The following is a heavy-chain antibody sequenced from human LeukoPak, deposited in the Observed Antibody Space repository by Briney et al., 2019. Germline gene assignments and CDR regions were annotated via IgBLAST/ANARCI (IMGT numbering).Heavy chain of an antibody. CDR1: VYTFTDYY. J-gene: IGHJ4*02. D-gene: IGHD1-14*01. CDR3: ARVLARYGNLDY. Sequence: ASVTVSCKASVYTFTDYYIHWVGQARGQGLEWMGWINPNRGGTNYTQKFQGRVTMTRDTSISTAYLELNRLTSDDTAVYYCARVLARYGNLDYWGQGILVAVSS. CDR2: INPNRGGT. V-gene: IGHV1-2*02.